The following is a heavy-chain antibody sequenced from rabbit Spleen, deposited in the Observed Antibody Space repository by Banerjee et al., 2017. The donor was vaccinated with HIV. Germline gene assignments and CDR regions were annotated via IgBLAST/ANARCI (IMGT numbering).Heavy chain of an antibody. CDR3: ARDTSTSFSTYGMDL. J-gene: IGHJ6*01. CDR1: GFSFSSGYD. CDR2: IYAGSSDST. Sequence: QSLEESGGGLVKPGASLTLTCKASGFSFSSGYDMCWVRQAPGKGLEWIACIYAGSSDSTYSATWAKGRFTLSKTSSTTVTLQMTSLIVADTATYFCARDTSTSFSTYGMDLWGQGTLVTVS. V-gene: IGHV1S40*01. D-gene: IGHD1-1*01.